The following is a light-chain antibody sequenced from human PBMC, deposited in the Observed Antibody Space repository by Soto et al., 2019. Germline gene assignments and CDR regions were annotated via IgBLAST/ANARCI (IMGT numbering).Light chain of an antibody. CDR1: QSISSW. V-gene: IGKV1-5*01. Sequence: DIQMTQSPSTLSASVGDRVTITCRASQSISSWLAWYQQKPGKAPKLLIYDASSLESGVPSRFSGSGSGTEFSPTISSLQQDDFVAYYCHQYNSYSPRTFGQGTKVEIK. CDR3: HQYNSYSPRT. CDR2: DAS. J-gene: IGKJ1*01.